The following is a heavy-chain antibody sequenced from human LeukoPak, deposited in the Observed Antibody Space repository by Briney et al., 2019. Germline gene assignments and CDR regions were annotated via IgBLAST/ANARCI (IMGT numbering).Heavy chain of an antibody. J-gene: IGHJ5*02. Sequence: SVKVSCKASGGTFSSYAISWVRQAPGQGLEWMGGIIPIFGTANYAQKFQGRVTITADESMSPAYMELSSLRSEDTAVYYCARDPRPSYCSSTSCYATNWFDPWGQGTLVTVSS. CDR1: GGTFSSYA. CDR2: IIPIFGTA. D-gene: IGHD2-2*01. V-gene: IGHV1-69*01. CDR3: ARDPRPSYCSSTSCYATNWFDP.